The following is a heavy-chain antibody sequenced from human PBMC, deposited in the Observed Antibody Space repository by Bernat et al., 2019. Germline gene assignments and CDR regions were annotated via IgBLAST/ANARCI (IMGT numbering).Heavy chain of an antibody. CDR1: GFTFSSYS. J-gene: IGHJ2*01. Sequence: EVQLVESGGGLVKPGGSLRLSCAASGFTFSSYSMNWVRQAPGKGLEWVSYISSSSSYIYYADSVKGRFTISRDNAKNSLYLQMNSLRAEDTAVYYCERDPPAVVPAASRYWYFDLWGRGTLVTVSS. V-gene: IGHV3-21*05. D-gene: IGHD2-2*01. CDR3: ERDPPAVVPAASRYWYFDL. CDR2: ISSSSSYI.